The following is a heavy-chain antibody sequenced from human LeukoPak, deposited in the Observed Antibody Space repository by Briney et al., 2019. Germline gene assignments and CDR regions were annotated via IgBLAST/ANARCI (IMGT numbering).Heavy chain of an antibody. CDR2: TNPNSGGT. D-gene: IGHD6-6*01. V-gene: IGHV1-2*02. Sequence: ASVKVSCKASGYTSPGYYMHWVRQAPGHGLKWMGWTNPNSGGTNYAQKFQGRVTMTRDTSISTAYMELSRLRSDDTAVYYCAREHSSSSGKVFDYWGQGTLVTVSS. CDR1: GYTSPGYY. CDR3: AREHSSSSGKVFDY. J-gene: IGHJ4*02.